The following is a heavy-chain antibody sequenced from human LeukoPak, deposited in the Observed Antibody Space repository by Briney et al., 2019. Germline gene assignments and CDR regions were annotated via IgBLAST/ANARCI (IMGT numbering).Heavy chain of an antibody. D-gene: IGHD6-19*01. CDR1: GGSFSGYY. Sequence: PPETLSLTCAVYGGSFSGYYWSWIRQPPGKGLEWIGEINHSGSTNYNPSLKSRVTISVDTSKNQFSLKLSSVTAADTAVYYCARGMAVAGTGGWFDPWGQGTLVTVSS. J-gene: IGHJ5*02. V-gene: IGHV4-34*01. CDR2: INHSGST. CDR3: ARGMAVAGTGGWFDP.